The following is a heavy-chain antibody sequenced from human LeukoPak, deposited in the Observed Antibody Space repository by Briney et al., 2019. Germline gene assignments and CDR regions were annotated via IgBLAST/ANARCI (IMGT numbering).Heavy chain of an antibody. J-gene: IGHJ2*01. D-gene: IGHD3-22*01. CDR3: ARDKGPYYYDRSGDWYFDL. CDR1: GGSISSGGYY. V-gene: IGHV4-31*03. Sequence: SQTLSLTCTVSGGSISSGGYYWSWIRQHPGKGLEGIGYSYYSGSTYYNPSLKSRVTISVDTSKNQVSLKLSSVTAADPAVYYCARDKGPYYYDRSGDWYFDLWGRGTLVTVSS. CDR2: SYYSGST.